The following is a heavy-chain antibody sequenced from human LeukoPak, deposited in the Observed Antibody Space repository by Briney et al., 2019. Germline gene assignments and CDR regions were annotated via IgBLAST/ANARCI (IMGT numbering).Heavy chain of an antibody. J-gene: IGHJ5*02. Sequence: GGSLRLSCAASGFNFNDYYMSWIRQAPGKGLEWVSYITTGRTLSYADSVKGRFTISRDNAKNSPFLQMKSLRVEDTAVYYCARVVSSRSTVGFDPWGQGTLVTVSS. CDR3: ARVVSSRSTVGFDP. CDR2: ITTGRTL. V-gene: IGHV3-11*04. CDR1: GFNFNDYY. D-gene: IGHD5/OR15-5a*01.